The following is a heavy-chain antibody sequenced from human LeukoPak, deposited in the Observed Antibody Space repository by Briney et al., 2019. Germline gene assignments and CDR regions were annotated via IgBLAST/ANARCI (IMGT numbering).Heavy chain of an antibody. D-gene: IGHD2-2*01. CDR1: GXSVSSGSYY. CDR2: IYYSGST. CDR3: ALWFCSRTSCYVDY. V-gene: IGHV4-61*01. J-gene: IGHJ4*02. Sequence: PSETLSLTCTVSGXSVSSGSYYWSWIRQPPGKGLEWIGYIYYSGSTNYNPSLKSRVTISVDTSKNQFSLKLSSVTAADTAVYYCALWFCSRTSCYVDYWGQGTLVTVSS.